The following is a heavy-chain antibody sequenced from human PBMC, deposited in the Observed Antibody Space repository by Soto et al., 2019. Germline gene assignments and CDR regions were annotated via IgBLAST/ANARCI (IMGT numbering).Heavy chain of an antibody. J-gene: IGHJ4*02. Sequence: GESLKISCTASGFIFITYSMNWVRQVPGRGLEWISSISSSSSYIDYADSVKGRFTISRENAQNSLYLQMNSLRVDDTGIYFCARGAYPRTYGPIDYWGQGIMVTVSS. CDR1: GFIFITYS. D-gene: IGHD1-1*01. V-gene: IGHV3-21*01. CDR3: ARGAYPRTYGPIDY. CDR2: ISSSSSYI.